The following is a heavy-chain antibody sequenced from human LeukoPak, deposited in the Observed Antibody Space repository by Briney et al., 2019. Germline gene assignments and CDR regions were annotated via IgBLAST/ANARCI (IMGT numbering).Heavy chain of an antibody. D-gene: IGHD3-10*01. Sequence: SETLSLTCAVSGGSISSFNWWNWVRQPPGKGLEWIGEISHSGVTNYNPSLKSRVTISIDTSKTQFSLKLSSVTAADTAVYYCARDFGSGSSNPLGYWGQGTLVTVSS. CDR1: GGSISSFNW. J-gene: IGHJ4*02. V-gene: IGHV4-4*02. CDR3: ARDFGSGSSNPLGY. CDR2: ISHSGVT.